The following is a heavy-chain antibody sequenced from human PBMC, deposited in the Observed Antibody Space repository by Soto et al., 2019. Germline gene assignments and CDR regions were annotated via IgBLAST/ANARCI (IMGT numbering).Heavy chain of an antibody. Sequence: GSLRLSCIPSGFIVSHNYMSWVRQAPGTGLEWVSVIYSSGATYYADSVKGRFTISRDDSKNTLYLQMNSLRAEDTAVYYCARGITGTTFDYWAQGTLVTVSS. D-gene: IGHD1-20*01. CDR2: IYSSGAT. CDR1: GFIVSHNY. V-gene: IGHV3-53*01. CDR3: ARGITGTTFDY. J-gene: IGHJ4*02.